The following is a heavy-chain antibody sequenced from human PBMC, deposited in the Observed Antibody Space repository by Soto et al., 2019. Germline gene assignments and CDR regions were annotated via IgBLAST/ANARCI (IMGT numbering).Heavy chain of an antibody. CDR1: GFTFSSYA. Sequence: EVPLLESGGGLVQPGGSMSLSCAASGFTFSSYAMSWVRHAPGTGLEWVSAISGRGGSTSYADSVKGRFTISRDNSKNTLYRQMNSLRAEDTAVYYCAIQQGTRTRFDYWGQVTLVTVSA. CDR3: AIQQGTRTRFDY. CDR2: ISGRGGST. J-gene: IGHJ4*02. D-gene: IGHD5-18*01. V-gene: IGHV3-23*01.